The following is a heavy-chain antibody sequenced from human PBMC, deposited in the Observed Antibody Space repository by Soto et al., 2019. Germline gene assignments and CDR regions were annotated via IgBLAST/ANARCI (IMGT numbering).Heavy chain of an antibody. V-gene: IGHV4-59*01. D-gene: IGHD6-13*01. Sequence: SETLSLTSTVSGGSLSRFFWSWLRPPPGKGLEWIGYIYYSGTPKDNPSLKSRVTISVDTSKNQFSLKLSSVTAADTAVYYCARDHIAAAGQNLYYYNGMDVWGQGTTVTVSS. J-gene: IGHJ6*02. CDR3: ARDHIAAAGQNLYYYNGMDV. CDR1: GGSLSRFF. CDR2: IYYSGTP.